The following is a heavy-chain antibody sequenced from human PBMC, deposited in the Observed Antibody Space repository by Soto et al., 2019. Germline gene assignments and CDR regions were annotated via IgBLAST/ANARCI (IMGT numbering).Heavy chain of an antibody. CDR1: GFTFTDYG. CDR3: AIDQDTAMGSYYYGMDV. D-gene: IGHD5-18*01. Sequence: RGSLRHSCADSGFTFTDYGMHWVRQAPGKGLEWVAVISYDGSNKYYADSVKGRFTISRDNSKNTLYLQMNSLRAEDTAVYYCAIDQDTAMGSYYYGMDVWGQGTTVTVSS. J-gene: IGHJ6*02. CDR2: ISYDGSNK. V-gene: IGHV3-30*03.